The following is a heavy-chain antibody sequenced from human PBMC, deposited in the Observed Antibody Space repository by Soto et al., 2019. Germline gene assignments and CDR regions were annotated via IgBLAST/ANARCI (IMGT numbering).Heavy chain of an antibody. V-gene: IGHV3-30-3*01. Sequence: QVQLVESGGGVVQPGRSLRLSCAASGFTFSSYAMHWVRQATGKGLEWVAVISYDGSNKYYADSVKGRFTISRDNSKNTLYLQMNSLRAEDTAVYYCARYLEQWLAKESYWGQGTLVTVSS. CDR2: ISYDGSNK. J-gene: IGHJ4*02. CDR1: GFTFSSYA. D-gene: IGHD6-19*01. CDR3: ARYLEQWLAKESY.